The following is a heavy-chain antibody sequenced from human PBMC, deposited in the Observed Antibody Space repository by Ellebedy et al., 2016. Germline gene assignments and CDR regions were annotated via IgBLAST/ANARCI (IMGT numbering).Heavy chain of an antibody. Sequence: GGSLRLSXAVSGFTFSSHWMHWVRQAPGKGLVWVSRISTDGSSTNYADSVKGRFTISSDNAKNTLYLQMNSLRAEDTAVYYCARGSITVFGGVDVWGKGTTVTVSS. CDR3: ARGSITVFGGVDV. CDR1: GFTFSSHW. CDR2: ISTDGSST. D-gene: IGHD3-3*01. J-gene: IGHJ6*04. V-gene: IGHV3-74*01.